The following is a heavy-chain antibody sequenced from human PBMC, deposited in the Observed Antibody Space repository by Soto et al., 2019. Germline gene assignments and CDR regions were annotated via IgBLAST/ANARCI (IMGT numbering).Heavy chain of an antibody. Sequence: QVQLVESGGGVVQPGRSLRLSCAASGFTFSSYGMHWVRQAPGKGLEWVAVIWYDGSNKYYADSVKGRFTISRDNSKNPLYLQMNSLRAEDTAVYYCASDGYCSGGSCYSVPVFDYWGQGTLVTVSS. CDR3: ASDGYCSGGSCYSVPVFDY. D-gene: IGHD2-15*01. CDR1: GFTFSSYG. J-gene: IGHJ4*02. CDR2: IWYDGSNK. V-gene: IGHV3-33*01.